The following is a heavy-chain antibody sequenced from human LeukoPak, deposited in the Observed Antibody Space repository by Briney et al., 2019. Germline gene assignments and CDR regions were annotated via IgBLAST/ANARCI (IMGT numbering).Heavy chain of an antibody. CDR2: ISSSSGYI. D-gene: IGHD6-19*01. CDR1: GFTFSSYW. J-gene: IGHJ4*02. V-gene: IGHV3-21*01. Sequence: GGSLRLSCAASGFTFSSYWMSWVRQAPGKGLEWVSSISSSSGYIYYADSLKGRFTISRDNAKNSLYLQMNSLRAEDTAVYYCARAVGDLAVSGREDYWGQGTLVTVSS. CDR3: ARAVGDLAVSGREDY.